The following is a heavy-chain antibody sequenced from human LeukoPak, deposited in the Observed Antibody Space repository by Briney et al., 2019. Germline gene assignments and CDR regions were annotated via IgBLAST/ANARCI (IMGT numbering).Heavy chain of an antibody. CDR2: ISWNSGSI. V-gene: IGHV3-9*01. J-gene: IGHJ4*02. CDR3: AKGQYYYESSGYYYRSYFDY. D-gene: IGHD3-22*01. Sequence: GRSLRLSCAASGFTFDDYAMHWVRQAPGKGLEWVSGISWNSGSIGYADSVKGRFTISRDNAENSLYLQMNSLRAEDTALYYCAKGQYYYESSGYYYRSYFDYWGQGTLVTVSS. CDR1: GFTFDDYA.